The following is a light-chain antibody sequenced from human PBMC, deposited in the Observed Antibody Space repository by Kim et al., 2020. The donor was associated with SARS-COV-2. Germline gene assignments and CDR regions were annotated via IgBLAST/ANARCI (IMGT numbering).Light chain of an antibody. J-gene: IGLJ2*01. Sequence: ESPRQTPSIPCSRDKVRDKNACWYQQKPGQSPVLVIYQDSKRPSGIPERFSGSNSGNTATLTISGTQAMDEADYYCQAWDSSSVVFGGGTQLTVL. CDR2: QDS. CDR3: QAWDSSSVV. CDR1: KVRDKN. V-gene: IGLV3-1*01.